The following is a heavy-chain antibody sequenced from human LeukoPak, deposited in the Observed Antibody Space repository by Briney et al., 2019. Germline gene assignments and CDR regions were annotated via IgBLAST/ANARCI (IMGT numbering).Heavy chain of an antibody. CDR1: GFTFSSYA. J-gene: IGHJ4*02. CDR2: ISGSGGNT. Sequence: PGGSLRLXCAASGFTFSSYAMSWDRLAPGKGLEWVSAISGSGGNTYYADSVKGRFTISRDNSKNTLYLQMNSLRAEDTAIYYCAIEGSSSLTLDYWGQGTLVTVSS. V-gene: IGHV3-23*01. CDR3: AIEGSSSLTLDY. D-gene: IGHD6-6*01.